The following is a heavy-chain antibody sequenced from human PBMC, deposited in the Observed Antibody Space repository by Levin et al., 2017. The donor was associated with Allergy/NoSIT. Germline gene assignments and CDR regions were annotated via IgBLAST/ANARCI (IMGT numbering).Heavy chain of an antibody. Sequence: GESLKISCKASGYTFTSYDINWVRQATGQGLEWMGWMNPNSGNTGYAQKFQGRVTMTRNTSISTAYMELSSLRSEDTAVYYCARGYYYGSGSYRGFDPWGQGTLVTVSS. CDR1: GYTFTSYD. CDR3: ARGYYYGSGSYRGFDP. CDR2: MNPNSGNT. J-gene: IGHJ5*02. V-gene: IGHV1-8*01. D-gene: IGHD3-10*01.